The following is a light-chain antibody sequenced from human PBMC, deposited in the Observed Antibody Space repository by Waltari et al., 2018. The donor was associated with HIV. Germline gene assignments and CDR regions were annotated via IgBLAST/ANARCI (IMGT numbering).Light chain of an antibody. J-gene: IGLJ3*02. CDR3: QTWGTGIRV. CDR1: SAHSPYA. V-gene: IGLV4-69*01. CDR2: VKSDGSH. Sequence: QLAVTQSPSASASLGASVKLTCPLNSAHSPYAIAWHQQQPGKGPRFLLKVKSDGSHIKGDGIPDRFSGSSFGAERYLTITSLRSDDEADYYCQTWGTGIRVFGGGTKLTVL.